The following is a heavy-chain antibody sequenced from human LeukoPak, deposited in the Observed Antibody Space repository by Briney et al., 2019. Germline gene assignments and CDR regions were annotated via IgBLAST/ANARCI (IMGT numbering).Heavy chain of an antibody. V-gene: IGHV3-30*18. CDR1: GFTFSSYG. CDR3: AKISGYSTSWHFDY. CDR2: ISYDGSNK. Sequence: PGRSLRLTCAASGFTFSSYGMHWIRQAPGKGLEWVAVISYDGSNKYYADSVKGRFTISRDNSKNTLYLQTNSLRAEDTAVYYCAKISGYSTSWHFDYWGQGTLVTVSS. J-gene: IGHJ4*02. D-gene: IGHD6-13*01.